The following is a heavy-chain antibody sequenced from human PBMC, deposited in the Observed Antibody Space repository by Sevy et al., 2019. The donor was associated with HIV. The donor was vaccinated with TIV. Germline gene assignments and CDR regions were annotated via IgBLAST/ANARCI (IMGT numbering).Heavy chain of an antibody. V-gene: IGHV3-48*02. J-gene: IGHJ2*01. D-gene: IGHD3-22*01. CDR3: ARDSQARYYSDSSGYWYFDL. CDR2: ISSSSSTI. Sequence: GGSLRLSCAASGFTFSSDSMNWVRQAPGKGLEWVSYISSSSSTIYYADSVKGRFTISRDNAKNSLYLQMNSLRDEDTTVYYCARDSQARYYSDSSGYWYFDLWGRGTLVTVSS. CDR1: GFTFSSDS.